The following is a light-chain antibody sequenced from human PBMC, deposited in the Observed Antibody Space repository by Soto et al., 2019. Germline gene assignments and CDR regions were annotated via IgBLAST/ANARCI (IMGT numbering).Light chain of an antibody. CDR3: QHWWT. V-gene: IGKV3-20*01. Sequence: EIVLTQSPGTLSLSPGERATLSCRASQSVSSSYLAWYQQKPGQAPRLLIYGASSRATGIPDRFSGSGSGTEFTLTISSLQSEDFAIYHCQHWWTFGQGTKVDIK. J-gene: IGKJ1*01. CDR1: QSVSSSY. CDR2: GAS.